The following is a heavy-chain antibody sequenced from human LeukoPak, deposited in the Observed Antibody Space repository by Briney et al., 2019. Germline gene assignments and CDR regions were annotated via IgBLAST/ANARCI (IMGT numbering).Heavy chain of an antibody. CDR1: GFTFSDYY. CDR3: ARSSIAYYYDSSGYYYDWFDP. D-gene: IGHD3-22*01. Sequence: KPGGSLRLSCAASGFTFSDYYMSWIRQAPGKGLEWVSYISSSGSTIYYADSVKGRFTISRDNAKNSLYLQMNSLRAEDTAVYYCARSSIAYYYDSSGYYYDWFDPWGQGTLVTVSS. J-gene: IGHJ5*02. CDR2: ISSSGSTI. V-gene: IGHV3-11*01.